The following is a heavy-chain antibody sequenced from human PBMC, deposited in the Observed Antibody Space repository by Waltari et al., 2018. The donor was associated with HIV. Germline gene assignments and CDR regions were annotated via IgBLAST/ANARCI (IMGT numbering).Heavy chain of an antibody. CDR2: MYYSGST. V-gene: IGHV4-39*01. CDR1: GGSISTNTYF. CDR3: ARHSRALGWSIHFYYGLDV. D-gene: IGHD3-16*01. Sequence: QPKLQESGPGLVKPSETVSLTCTVSGGSISTNTYFWAWIRQAPGRGLEWVATMYYSGSTYYNPSFKIGVAISIDTSKNHFSLELRSVTAADTAVYYCARHSRALGWSIHFYYGLDVWGQGTTVAVSS. J-gene: IGHJ6*02.